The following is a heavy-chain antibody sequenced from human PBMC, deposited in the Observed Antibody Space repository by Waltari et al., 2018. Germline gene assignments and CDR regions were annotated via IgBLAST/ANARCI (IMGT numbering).Heavy chain of an antibody. J-gene: IGHJ4*02. Sequence: EVQLLESGGGLVQPGGSLRLSCAASGFTVSSNYMGWVRQAPGKGLEWVSGMYSGGSTNDADSVKGRFTSSRDRSKNTLYLQMNTLRAEDTAVYYCARGWSKFGELPFDYWGQGTLVSVSS. CDR3: ARGWSKFGELPFDY. CDR1: GFTVSSNY. CDR2: MYSGGST. D-gene: IGHD3-10*01. V-gene: IGHV3-66*01.